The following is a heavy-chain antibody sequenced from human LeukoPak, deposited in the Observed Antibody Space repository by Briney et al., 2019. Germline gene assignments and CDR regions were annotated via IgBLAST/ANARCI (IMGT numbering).Heavy chain of an antibody. J-gene: IGHJ4*02. CDR3: AKERYGSGWAAGDY. Sequence: GKSLRLSCAASGLSFSSFAMHWVRQPPGKGLEWVAVISYDGSKQYYADSVKGRFTIPRDNSKNTLYLQMNSLRPEDTAVFYCAKERYGSGWAAGDYWGQGTLVTVSP. CDR1: GLSFSSFA. V-gene: IGHV3-30*18. D-gene: IGHD6-19*01. CDR2: ISYDGSKQ.